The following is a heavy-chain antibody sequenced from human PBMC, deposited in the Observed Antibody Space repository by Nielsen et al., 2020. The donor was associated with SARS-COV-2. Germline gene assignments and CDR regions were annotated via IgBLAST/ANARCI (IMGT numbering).Heavy chain of an antibody. J-gene: IGHJ4*02. D-gene: IGHD3-16*01. V-gene: IGHV3-30*04. Sequence: GESLKISCAASGFSFSDYAIHWVRQAPGKGLEWVAVISFDGSSKYYADSVKGRFTISRDNSKNTLYLQMNSLRAEDTAVYYCARDLGGVIAYWGQGTLVTVSS. CDR3: ARDLGGVIAY. CDR2: ISFDGSSK. CDR1: GFSFSDYA.